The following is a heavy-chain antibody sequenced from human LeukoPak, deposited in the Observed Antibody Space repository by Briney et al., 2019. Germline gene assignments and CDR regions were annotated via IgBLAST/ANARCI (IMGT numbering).Heavy chain of an antibody. J-gene: IGHJ3*02. D-gene: IGHD3-22*01. CDR1: GGSISSGDYY. CDR2: IYYSGST. V-gene: IGHV4-30-4*08. Sequence: SETLSLTCTVSGGSISSGDYYWSWIRQPPGKGPEWIVYIYYSGSTYYNPSLKSRVTISVDTSKNQFSLKLSSVTAADTAVYYCARGYYYDSSGYSSDAFDIWGQGTMVTVSS. CDR3: ARGYYYDSSGYSSDAFDI.